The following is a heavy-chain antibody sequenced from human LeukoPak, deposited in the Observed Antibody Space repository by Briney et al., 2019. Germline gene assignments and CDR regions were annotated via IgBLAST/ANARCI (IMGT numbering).Heavy chain of an antibody. D-gene: IGHD6-13*01. CDR2: ISPNSGAT. CDR3: ARLGGGSSWSNFDF. CDR1: GYTFTGYY. J-gene: IGHJ4*02. V-gene: IGHV1-2*02. Sequence: ASVEVSCKASGYTFTGYYMHWVRQAPGQGLEWMGWISPNSGATNYAQKFQARVTMTGDTSISTAYMELSSLRSDDTAVYYCARLGGGSSWSNFDFWGQGTLVTVSS.